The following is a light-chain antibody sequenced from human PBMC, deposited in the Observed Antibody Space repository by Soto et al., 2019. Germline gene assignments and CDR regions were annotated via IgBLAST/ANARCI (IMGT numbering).Light chain of an antibody. CDR1: SNDVGTYNL. Sequence: QSALTQPASVSGSPGQSTTISCTGISNDVGTYNLVSWYQHHPGKAPKLIIYEASKRPSGVPNRFSGSKSGNTASLTISGLHAEDEADYYCCSYGRSVVFGGGTQLTVL. J-gene: IGLJ2*01. CDR3: CSYGRSVV. CDR2: EAS. V-gene: IGLV2-23*01.